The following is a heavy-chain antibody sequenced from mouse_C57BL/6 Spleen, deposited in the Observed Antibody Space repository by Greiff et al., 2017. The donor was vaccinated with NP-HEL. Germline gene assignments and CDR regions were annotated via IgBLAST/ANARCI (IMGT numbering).Heavy chain of an antibody. V-gene: IGHV1-82*01. CDR2: ISPGDGDT. J-gene: IGHJ4*01. Sequence: VQLQQSGPELVKPGASVKISCKASGYAFSSSWMNWVKQRPGKGLEWIGRISPGDGDTNYNGKFKGKATLTADKSSSTAYMQLSSLTSEDSAVYFCARDSSGYEGFAMDYWGQGTSVTVSS. D-gene: IGHD3-2*02. CDR3: ARDSSGYEGFAMDY. CDR1: GYAFSSSW.